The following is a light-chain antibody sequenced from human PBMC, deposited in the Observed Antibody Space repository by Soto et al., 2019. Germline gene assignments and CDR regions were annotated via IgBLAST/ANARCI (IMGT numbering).Light chain of an antibody. Sequence: DIQMTQSPSTLSASVGDRVTITCRASQSISSWLAWYQRKPGKAPKLLIYKTSSLESGVPSRFSGSGSGTEFTLAISSLQPDDLATYYCQHDNSYPWPFGQGTKVEIK. J-gene: IGKJ1*01. CDR1: QSISSW. CDR3: QHDNSYPWP. CDR2: KTS. V-gene: IGKV1-5*03.